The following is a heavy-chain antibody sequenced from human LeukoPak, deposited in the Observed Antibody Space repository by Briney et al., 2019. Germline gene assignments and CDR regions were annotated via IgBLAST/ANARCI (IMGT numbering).Heavy chain of an antibody. CDR2: ISGSGGTT. Sequence: GGSLRLSCAASGITFSSYAMSWVRQAPGKGLEWVSTISGSGGTTHYADSVKGRFTISRDNSKNTLYLQMDSLRAEDTAVYYCAKGYGNSGRLKYYFDYWGQGTLVTVSS. D-gene: IGHD3-10*01. CDR3: AKGYGNSGRLKYYFDY. CDR1: GITFSSYA. V-gene: IGHV3-23*01. J-gene: IGHJ4*02.